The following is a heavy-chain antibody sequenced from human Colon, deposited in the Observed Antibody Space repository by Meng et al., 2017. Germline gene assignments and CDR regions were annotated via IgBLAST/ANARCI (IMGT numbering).Heavy chain of an antibody. V-gene: IGHV3-11*04. CDR3: ARDPRLGWNDEGWFDP. Sequence: GESLKISCAASGFTFSDYYMSWIRQAPGKGLEWVSYISSSGSTIYYADSVKGRFTISRDNAKNSLYLQMNSLRAEDTAVYYCARDPRLGWNDEGWFDPWGQGTLVTVSS. J-gene: IGHJ5*02. D-gene: IGHD1-1*01. CDR1: GFTFSDYY. CDR2: ISSSGSTI.